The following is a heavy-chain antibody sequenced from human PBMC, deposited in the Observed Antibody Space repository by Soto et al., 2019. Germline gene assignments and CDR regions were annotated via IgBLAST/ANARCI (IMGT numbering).Heavy chain of an antibody. Sequence: EVQLLESGGGLVQPGGSLRLSCAASGFTFSTFDMSWVRQAPGKGLEWVSAILGSTGNTYYADSVKGRFTISKDNSENTLFLHMNSLRPEDTALYYCKKGAWLDYWGQGMLVTVSS. CDR1: GFTFSTFD. CDR2: ILGSTGNT. CDR3: KKGAWLDY. D-gene: IGHD3-9*01. J-gene: IGHJ4*02. V-gene: IGHV3-23*01.